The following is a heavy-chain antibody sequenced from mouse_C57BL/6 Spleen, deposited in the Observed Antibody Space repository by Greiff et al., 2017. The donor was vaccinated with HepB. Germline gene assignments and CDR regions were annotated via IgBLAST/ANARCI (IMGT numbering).Heavy chain of an antibody. CDR3: AREGDPNYFDY. CDR1: GYTFTDYY. J-gene: IGHJ2*01. Sequence: EVQLQQSGPVLVKPGASVKMSCKASGYTFTDYYMNWVKQSHGKSLEWIGVINPYNGGTSYNQKFKGKATLTVDKSSSTAYMELNSLTSEDSAVYYCAREGDPNYFDYWGQGTTLTVSS. V-gene: IGHV1-19*01. CDR2: INPYNGGT.